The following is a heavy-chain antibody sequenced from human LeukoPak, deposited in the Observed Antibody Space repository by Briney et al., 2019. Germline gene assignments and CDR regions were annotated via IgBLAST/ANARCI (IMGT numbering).Heavy chain of an antibody. Sequence: GGSLRLSCAASGFTFSSYWMSWVRQAPGKGLEWVANIKQDGSEKYYVDSVKGRFTISRDNAKNSLYLQMNSLRAEDTAVYYYASVPYYYDSSFGYWGQGTLVTVSS. CDR2: IKQDGSEK. D-gene: IGHD3-22*01. V-gene: IGHV3-7*01. J-gene: IGHJ4*02. CDR3: ASVPYYYDSSFGY. CDR1: GFTFSSYW.